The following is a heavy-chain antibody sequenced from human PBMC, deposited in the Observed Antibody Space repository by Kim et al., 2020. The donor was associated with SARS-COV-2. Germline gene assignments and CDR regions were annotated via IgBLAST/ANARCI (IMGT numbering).Heavy chain of an antibody. Sequence: NTNYDAAVKGRFTISRDNSKNTQYLQMNSLRAEDTAVYYCARGASGYFDYWGQGTLVTVSS. J-gene: IGHJ4*02. CDR2: NT. V-gene: IGHV3-53*01. D-gene: IGHD3-3*01. CDR3: ARGASGYFDY.